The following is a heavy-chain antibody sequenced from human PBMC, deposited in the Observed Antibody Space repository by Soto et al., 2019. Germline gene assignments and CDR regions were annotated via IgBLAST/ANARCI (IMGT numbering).Heavy chain of an antibody. J-gene: IGHJ6*02. CDR1: GGTFSSYA. Sequence: QVQLVQSGAEVKKPGSSVKVSCKASGGTFSSYAISWVRQAPGQGLEWMGGIIPISGTANYAQKFQGRVTITADESTSTAYMELSSLRSEDTAVYYCARLLSSSSDYYYYGMDVWGQGTTVTVSS. CDR3: ARLLSSSSDYYYYGMDV. V-gene: IGHV1-69*01. CDR2: IIPISGTA. D-gene: IGHD6-6*01.